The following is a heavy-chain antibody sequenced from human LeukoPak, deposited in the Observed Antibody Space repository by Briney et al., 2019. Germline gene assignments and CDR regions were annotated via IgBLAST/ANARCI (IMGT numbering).Heavy chain of an antibody. CDR2: IKQNGSEK. V-gene: IGHV3-7*01. CDR1: GFTFSSYW. CDR3: ARASYSSGNVHFAY. Sequence: GGSLRLSCAASGFTFSSYWMSWVRQAPGKGLEWVASIKQNGSEKYYVDSVKGRFTISRDNAKNSLYLQMNSLRAEDTAVYYCARASYSSGNVHFAYWGQGTLVTVSS. J-gene: IGHJ4*02. D-gene: IGHD6-19*01.